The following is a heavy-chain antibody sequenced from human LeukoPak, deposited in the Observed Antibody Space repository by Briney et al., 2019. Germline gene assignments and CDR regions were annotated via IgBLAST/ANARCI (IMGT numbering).Heavy chain of an antibody. J-gene: IGHJ6*03. CDR2: INHSGST. Sequence: PSETLSLTCAVYGGSFSGYYWSWIRQPPGKGLEWIGEINHSGSTNYNPSLKSRVTISVDTSKNQFSLKLSSVTAADTAVYYCARHRRITMVRGHYYYMDVWGKGTTVTTSS. V-gene: IGHV4-34*01. CDR1: GGSFSGYY. CDR3: ARHRRITMVRGHYYYMDV. D-gene: IGHD3-10*01.